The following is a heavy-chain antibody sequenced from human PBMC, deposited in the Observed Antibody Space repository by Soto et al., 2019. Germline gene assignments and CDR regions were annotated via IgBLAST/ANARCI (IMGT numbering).Heavy chain of an antibody. J-gene: IGHJ4*02. V-gene: IGHV3-74*01. D-gene: IGHD4-17*01. CDR3: ARDLTTAETPGDDFDY. Sequence: EVQLVESGGGLVQPGGSVRLSCAASGFTFSHYWMHWVRQVPGKGLLWVARIDGDGTHITYADFVKGRFTISRDNAKNTVGLQMNSLSAEDTAVYYCARDLTTAETPGDDFDYWGQGNLLTVSS. CDR2: IDGDGTHI. CDR1: GFTFSHYW.